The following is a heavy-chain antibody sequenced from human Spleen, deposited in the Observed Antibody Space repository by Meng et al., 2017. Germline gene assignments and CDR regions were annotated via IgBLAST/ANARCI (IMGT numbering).Heavy chain of an antibody. CDR1: GGSFNGYY. CDR3: ARTDSSGYQYHDAFDI. CDR2: INHRGST. D-gene: IGHD3-22*01. V-gene: IGHV4-34*09. J-gene: IGHJ3*02. Sequence: SETLSLTCAVYGGSFNGYYWTWFRQPPGKGLEWIGEINHRGSTDDNPSLKSRVTISLGTSKNQFSLKLSSVTAADTAMYYCARTDSSGYQYHDAFDIWGQGTMVTVSS.